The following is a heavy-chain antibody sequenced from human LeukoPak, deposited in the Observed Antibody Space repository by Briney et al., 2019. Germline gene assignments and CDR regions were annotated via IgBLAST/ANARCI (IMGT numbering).Heavy chain of an antibody. D-gene: IGHD5-12*01. V-gene: IGHV1-2*02. CDR1: GYTFTGPY. CDR2: INPNSGGT. Sequence: ASVKVSCKASGYTFTGPYMHWVRQAPGQGLEWMGWINPNSGGTNYEQNFQGRVTMTRDTSLSTAYMEVSRLRSDDTAVYYCARMLIGAYDVWGQGTLVTVSS. J-gene: IGHJ4*02. CDR3: ARMLIGAYDV.